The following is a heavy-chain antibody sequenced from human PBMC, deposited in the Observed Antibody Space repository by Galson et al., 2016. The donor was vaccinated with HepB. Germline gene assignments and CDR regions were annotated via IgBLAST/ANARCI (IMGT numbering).Heavy chain of an antibody. D-gene: IGHD1-14*01. V-gene: IGHV3-30*04. J-gene: IGHJ4*02. CDR1: GFSFSLFP. CDR3: ARDPIRGPPDYFDY. CDR2: ISYTGTIK. Sequence: SLRLSCAASGFSFSLFPFHWIRQAPGKGLEWVAVISYTGTIKYYAPSVKGRFTLSRDDAKNTVYLQMASLKPEDAAVYYGARDPIRGPPDYFDYWGQGTLVTVSS.